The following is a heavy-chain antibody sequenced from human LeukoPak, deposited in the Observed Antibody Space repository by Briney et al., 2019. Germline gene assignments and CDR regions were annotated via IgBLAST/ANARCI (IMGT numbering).Heavy chain of an antibody. Sequence: PGGSLRLSCAGSGFVFSRYSMNWFRQAPGKGLERVSSISSSSSHIFYADSVKGRFTISRDNAKNSLYLQMNSLRAGDTAVYYCARDAQWLVPEGYYYYMDVWGKGITVTVAS. CDR2: ISSSSSHI. V-gene: IGHV3-21*06. CDR1: GFVFSRYS. CDR3: ARDAQWLVPEGYYYYMDV. J-gene: IGHJ6*03. D-gene: IGHD6-19*01.